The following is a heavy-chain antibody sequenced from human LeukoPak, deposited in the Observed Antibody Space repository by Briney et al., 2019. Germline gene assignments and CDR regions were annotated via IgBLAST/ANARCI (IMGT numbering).Heavy chain of an antibody. CDR1: GFTFSSYG. CDR2: ISHDGGNK. Sequence: GGSLRLSCAASGFTFSSYGMHWVRQGPGKGLEWVALISHDGGNKNYTDSVKGRFTISRDNSKNTVYLQMNSLRPEDTAVYYCAKPRGGYYFDYWGQGTLVTVSS. V-gene: IGHV3-30*18. CDR3: AKPRGGYYFDY. J-gene: IGHJ4*02. D-gene: IGHD3-3*01.